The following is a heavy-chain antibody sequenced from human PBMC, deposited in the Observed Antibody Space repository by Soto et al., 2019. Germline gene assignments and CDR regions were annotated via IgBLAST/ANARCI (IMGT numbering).Heavy chain of an antibody. J-gene: IGHJ4*02. V-gene: IGHV3-11*01. D-gene: IGHD1-20*01. CDR2: ISSSGSTI. CDR3: ARDLYNWNDGPYYFDY. CDR1: GFTFSDYY. Sequence: GGSLRLSCAASGFTFSDYYMGWIRQAPGKGLEWVSYISSSGSTIYYADSVKGRFTISRDNAKNSLYLQMNSLRAEDTAVYYSARDLYNWNDGPYYFDYWGQGTLVTVSS.